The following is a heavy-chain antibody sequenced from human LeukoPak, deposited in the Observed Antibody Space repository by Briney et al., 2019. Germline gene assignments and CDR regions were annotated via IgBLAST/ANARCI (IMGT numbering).Heavy chain of an antibody. CDR1: GFTFSSYA. CDR2: VRGSDAGT. Sequence: DPGGSLSLSCAASGFTFSSYAMNWVRQAPGKGLEWVSAVRGSDAGTSYADSVKGRFTISRDNSKNTLYLQMNSLRAEDTAVYYCAKNRGGSYYSGSDYWGQGTLVTVSS. J-gene: IGHJ4*02. V-gene: IGHV3-23*01. CDR3: AKNRGGSYYSGSDY. D-gene: IGHD1-26*01.